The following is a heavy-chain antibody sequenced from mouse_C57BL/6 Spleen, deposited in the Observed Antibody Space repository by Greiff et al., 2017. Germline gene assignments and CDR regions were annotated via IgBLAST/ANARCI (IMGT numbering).Heavy chain of an antibody. CDR3: ARRYGNYGGMDY. Sequence: EVNLVESGGGLVQPGGSLKLSCAASGFTFSDYYMYWVRQTPEKRLEWVAYISNGGGSTYYPDTVKGRFTISRDNAKNPLYLQMSRLKSEDTAMYYCARRYGNYGGMDYWGQGTSVTVSS. CDR1: GFTFSDYY. V-gene: IGHV5-12*01. J-gene: IGHJ4*01. D-gene: IGHD2-10*02. CDR2: ISNGGGST.